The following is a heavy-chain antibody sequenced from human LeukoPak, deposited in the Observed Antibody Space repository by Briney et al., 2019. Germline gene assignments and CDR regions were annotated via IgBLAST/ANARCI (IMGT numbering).Heavy chain of an antibody. CDR3: ARVGSSSSHIMGFDP. D-gene: IGHD6-6*01. CDR1: GYTFTSYY. V-gene: IGHV1-46*01. J-gene: IGHJ5*02. CDR2: INPSGGST. Sequence: ASVKVSCKASGYTFTSYYMHWVRQAPGQGLEWMGIINPSGGSTSCAQKFQGRVTMTRDMSTSTVYMELSSLRSEDTAVYYCARVGSSSSHIMGFDPWGQGTLVTVSS.